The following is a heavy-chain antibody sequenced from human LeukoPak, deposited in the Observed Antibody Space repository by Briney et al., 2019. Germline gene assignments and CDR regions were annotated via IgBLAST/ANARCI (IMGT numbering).Heavy chain of an antibody. V-gene: IGHV4-30-4*08. J-gene: IGHJ4*02. CDR2: IYYSGST. CDR3: ASGQTYYYDSSGYYYNY. Sequence: SQTLSLTCTVSGGSISSGDYYWSWIRQPPGKGLEWIGYIYYSGSTYYNPSLKSRVTISVDTSKNQSSLKLSSVTAADTAVYYCASGQTYYYDSSGYYYNYWGQGTLVTVSS. CDR1: GGSISSGDYY. D-gene: IGHD3-22*01.